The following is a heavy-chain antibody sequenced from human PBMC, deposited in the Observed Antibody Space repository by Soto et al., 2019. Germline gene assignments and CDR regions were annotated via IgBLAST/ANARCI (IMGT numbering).Heavy chain of an antibody. Sequence: QVQLQESGPGLVKPSQTLSLTCTVSGGSISSGDYYWSWIRQHPGKGLEWIGYIYYSGSTYYNPSLKSRVTISLDTSKNQFSLKLNSVTAADTAVYYCARWWSGSRQGFDPWGQGTLVTVSS. CDR2: IYYSGST. CDR3: ARWWSGSRQGFDP. D-gene: IGHD3-3*01. V-gene: IGHV4-31*03. J-gene: IGHJ5*02. CDR1: GGSISSGDYY.